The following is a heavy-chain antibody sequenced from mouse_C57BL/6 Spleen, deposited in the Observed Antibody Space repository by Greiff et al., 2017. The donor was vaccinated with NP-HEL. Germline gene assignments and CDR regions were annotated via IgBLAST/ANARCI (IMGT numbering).Heavy chain of an antibody. CDR2: IDPENGDT. Sequence: VHVKQSGAELVRPGASVKLSCTASGFNIKDDYMHWVKQRPEQGLEWIGWIDPENGDTEYASKFQGKATITADTSSNPAYLQLSSLPSEDTAVYYCTRHYDEGAWFAYWGQGTLVTVSA. V-gene: IGHV14-4*01. D-gene: IGHD2-4*01. J-gene: IGHJ3*01. CDR1: GFNIKDDY. CDR3: TRHYDEGAWFAY.